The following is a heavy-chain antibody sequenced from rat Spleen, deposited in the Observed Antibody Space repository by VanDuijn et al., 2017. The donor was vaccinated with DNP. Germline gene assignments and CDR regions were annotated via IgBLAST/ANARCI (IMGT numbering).Heavy chain of an antibody. V-gene: IGHV2-6*01. Sequence: QVQVKESGPGLVQPSQTLSLTCTVSGFSLTSHTVSWVRQPPGKGLEWIAAMSSGGSTYYNSVLKSRLSISRDTSKSQVFLKMISLQTEDTATYYCVRDSFSGIGDYWGQGVMVTVSS. D-gene: IGHD1-11*01. CDR1: GFSLTSHT. J-gene: IGHJ2*01. CDR2: MSSGGST. CDR3: VRDSFSGIGDY.